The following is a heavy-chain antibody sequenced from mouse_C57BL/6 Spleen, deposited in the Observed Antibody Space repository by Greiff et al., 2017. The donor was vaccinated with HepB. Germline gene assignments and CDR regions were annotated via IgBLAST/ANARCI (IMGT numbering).Heavy chain of an antibody. CDR3: ARSGGYYPDY. CDR2: INPGSGGT. Sequence: VQLQQSGAELVRPGTSVKVSCKASGYAFTNYLIEWVKQRPGQGLEWIGVINPGSGGTNYNEKFKGKATLTADKSSSTAYMQLSSLTSEDSAVYFCARSGGYYPDYWGQGTTLTVSS. D-gene: IGHD3-1*01. V-gene: IGHV1-54*01. J-gene: IGHJ2*01. CDR1: GYAFTNYL.